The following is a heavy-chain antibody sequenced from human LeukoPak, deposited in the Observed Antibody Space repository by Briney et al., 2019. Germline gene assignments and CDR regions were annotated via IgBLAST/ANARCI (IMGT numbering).Heavy chain of an antibody. CDR2: IKYDGSEK. D-gene: IGHD1-14*01. Sequence: GGFLRLSCAASAFTFSNHWMNWVRQAPGKGLEWVANIKYDGSEKNYVDSVKGRFTISRDNAQNSLYLQMNSLRAEDTAVYYCVRDYNSLIWGQGTMVMVSS. CDR3: VRDYNSLI. J-gene: IGHJ3*02. CDR1: AFTFSNHW. V-gene: IGHV3-7*03.